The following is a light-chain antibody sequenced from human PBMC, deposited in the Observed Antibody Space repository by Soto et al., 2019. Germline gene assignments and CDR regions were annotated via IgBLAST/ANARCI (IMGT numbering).Light chain of an antibody. V-gene: IGLV1-47*01. J-gene: IGLJ1*01. Sequence: QSVLTQPPSASGTPGQRVTISCSGSSSNIKSNYVYWYQQLPRTAPPILIYRNDQRPSGGPDRFSGSKSGTTASLPISGLLSEDEADYYWATWDDSLSGYVFGTGTKLTVL. CDR2: RND. CDR3: ATWDDSLSGYV. CDR1: SSNIKSNY.